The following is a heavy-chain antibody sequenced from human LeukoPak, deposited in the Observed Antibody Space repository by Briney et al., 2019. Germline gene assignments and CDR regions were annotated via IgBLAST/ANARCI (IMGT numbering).Heavy chain of an antibody. CDR2: ISYDGSNK. D-gene: IGHD5-18*01. V-gene: IGHV3-30-3*01. CDR3: ARDLDTAMVGTDY. CDR1: GFTFSSYA. J-gene: IGHJ4*01. Sequence: GGSLRLSCAASGFTFSSYAMHWVRQAPGKGLEWVAVISYDGSNKYYADSVKGRFTISRDNSKNTLYLQMNSLRAEDTAVYYCARDLDTAMVGTDYWGQGTLVTVSS.